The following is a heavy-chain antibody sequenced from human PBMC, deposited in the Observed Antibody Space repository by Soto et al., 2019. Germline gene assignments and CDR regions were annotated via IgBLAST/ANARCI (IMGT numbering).Heavy chain of an antibody. D-gene: IGHD1-26*01. CDR1: GFTFSSYG. J-gene: IGHJ4*02. V-gene: IGHV3-33*01. CDR3: ARAPRATDYRIDY. Sequence: GGSLRLSCAASGFTFSSYGMHWVRQAPGKGLEWVAVIWYDGSNKYYADSVKGRFTISRDNSKNTLYLQMNSLRAEDTAVYYCARAPRATDYRIDYWGQGTLVTVSS. CDR2: IWYDGSNK.